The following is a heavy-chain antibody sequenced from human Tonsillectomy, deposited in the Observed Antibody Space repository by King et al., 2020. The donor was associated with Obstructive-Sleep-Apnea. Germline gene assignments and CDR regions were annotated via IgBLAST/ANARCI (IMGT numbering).Heavy chain of an antibody. CDR3: VKEAPRNGVNPDDALDI. D-gene: IGHD4-23*01. J-gene: IGHJ3*02. Sequence: VQLVESGGGVVQPGGSLRLSCAASGFTFSDYGMHWVRQAPGKGLDWVAFIRYYGSNKYYADSVKGRFTISRDNSKNILFLQMNSLRAEDTAVYYCVKEAPRNGVNPDDALDIWGQGTMVTVSS. CDR1: GFTFSDYG. V-gene: IGHV3-30*02. CDR2: IRYYGSNK.